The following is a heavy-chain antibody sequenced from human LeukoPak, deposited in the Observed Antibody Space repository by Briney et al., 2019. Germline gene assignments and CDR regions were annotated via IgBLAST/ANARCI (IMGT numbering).Heavy chain of an antibody. Sequence: GGSLRLSCAASGFIVSDFEMNWVRQAPGKGLEWVSYLSTSGSYTHYADSVKGRFTISRDAGKNSLYLQLDSLTVEDTAVYFCARGNYDFAYDPWGQGTLVTVSS. CDR2: LSTSGSYT. V-gene: IGHV3-21*01. J-gene: IGHJ5*02. CDR3: ARGNYDFAYDP. D-gene: IGHD3-3*01. CDR1: GFIVSDFE.